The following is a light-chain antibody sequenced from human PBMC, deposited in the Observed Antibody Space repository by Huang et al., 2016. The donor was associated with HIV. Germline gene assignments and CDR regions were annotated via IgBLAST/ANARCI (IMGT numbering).Light chain of an antibody. CDR3: QKRSNWPPGGLT. Sequence: EIVLTQSPATLSLSPGERATLSCRASQSVSSYLAWYQHKPGQAPRLLIYDASNRATGSPARFSGSGSGTDFTLTINSLEPEDFAVYYCQKRSNWPPGGLTFGGGTKVEI. CDR1: QSVSSY. V-gene: IGKV3-11*01. CDR2: DAS. J-gene: IGKJ4*01.